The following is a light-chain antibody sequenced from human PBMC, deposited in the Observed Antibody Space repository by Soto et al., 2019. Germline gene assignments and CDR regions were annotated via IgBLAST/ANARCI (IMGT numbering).Light chain of an antibody. Sequence: VLSQSPASLCLSPGERATLSCRASQSVASYLAWYQQKPGQAPRLLIYEASNRATGIPARFSGSGSGTDFTLTISSLEPEDFAVYYCQQRSDWPWTFGQGTKV. V-gene: IGKV3-11*01. CDR2: EAS. J-gene: IGKJ1*01. CDR3: QQRSDWPWT. CDR1: QSVASY.